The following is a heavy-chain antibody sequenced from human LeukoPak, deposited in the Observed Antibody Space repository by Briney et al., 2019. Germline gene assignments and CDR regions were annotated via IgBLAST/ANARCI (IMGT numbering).Heavy chain of an antibody. Sequence: GESLKISCKGSGYPFTSYWIGWVRQMPGKGLEWMGIIYPDDSDTRYSPSFQGQVSISADKSITTAYLQWNSLKASDTAMYYCARQASAWYYVDYWGQGTLVTVSP. CDR1: GYPFTSYW. CDR3: ARQASAWYYVDY. CDR2: IYPDDSDT. J-gene: IGHJ4*02. D-gene: IGHD6-19*01. V-gene: IGHV5-51*01.